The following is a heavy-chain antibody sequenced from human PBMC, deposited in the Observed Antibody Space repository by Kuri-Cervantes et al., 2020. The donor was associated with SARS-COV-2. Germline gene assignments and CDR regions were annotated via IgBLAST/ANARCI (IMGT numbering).Heavy chain of an antibody. Sequence: ASVKVSCKASGYTFTGYYMHWVRQAPGQGLEWMGWINPNSGGTNYAQKFQGRVTMTRDTSISTAYMELSRLRSDDSAVYYCAMVLGSSTSCYWDWGQGTLVTVSS. J-gene: IGHJ4*02. V-gene: IGHV1-2*02. CDR3: AMVLGSSTSCYWD. CDR2: INPNSGGT. CDR1: GYTFTGYY. D-gene: IGHD2-2*01.